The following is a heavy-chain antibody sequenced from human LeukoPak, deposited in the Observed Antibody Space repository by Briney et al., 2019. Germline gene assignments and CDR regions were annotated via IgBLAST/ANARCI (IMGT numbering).Heavy chain of an antibody. J-gene: IGHJ5*02. D-gene: IGHD6-13*01. Sequence: SQTLSLTCTVSGGSTNTGSYYWSWIRQHPGKGLEWIGYIYYSGSTYYNPSLKSRVTISIDTSKNHFSLKLNSVTAADTAVYYCARASSSWYEGWFDPWGQGTLVTVSS. CDR1: GGSTNTGSYY. CDR3: ARASSSWYEGWFDP. CDR2: IYYSGST. V-gene: IGHV4-31*03.